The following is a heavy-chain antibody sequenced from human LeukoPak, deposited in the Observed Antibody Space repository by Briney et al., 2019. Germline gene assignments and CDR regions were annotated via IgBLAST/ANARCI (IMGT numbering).Heavy chain of an antibody. CDR2: INHSGST. CDR1: GGSFSGYY. Sequence: SETLSLTCAVYGGSFSGYYWSWIRQPPGKGLEWIGEINHSGSTNYNPSLKSRVTISVDTSKNQFSLKLSSVTAADTAVYYCAREHDSDYDILTGYYRLDWFDPWGQGTLVTVSS. D-gene: IGHD3-9*01. V-gene: IGHV4-34*01. J-gene: IGHJ5*02. CDR3: AREHDSDYDILTGYYRLDWFDP.